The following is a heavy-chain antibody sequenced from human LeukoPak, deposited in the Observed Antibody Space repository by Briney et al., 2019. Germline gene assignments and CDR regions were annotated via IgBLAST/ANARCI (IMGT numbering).Heavy chain of an antibody. J-gene: IGHJ6*03. CDR3: ARESITMVRGVPSRYYYYMDV. V-gene: IGHV1-18*01. Sequence: ASVKVSCKASGYTFTSYGISWVRQAPGQGLEWTGWISAYNGNTNYAQKLQGRVTMTTDTSTSTAYMELRSLRSDDTAVYYCARESITMVRGVPSRYYYYMDVWGKGTTVTISS. CDR1: GYTFTSYG. D-gene: IGHD3-10*01. CDR2: ISAYNGNT.